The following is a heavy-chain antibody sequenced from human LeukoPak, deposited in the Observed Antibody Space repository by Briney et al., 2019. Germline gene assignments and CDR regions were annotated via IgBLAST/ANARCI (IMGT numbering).Heavy chain of an antibody. CDR2: IKQDGSQR. D-gene: IGHD6-6*01. CDR3: ARRGGSSSRRSPIDY. V-gene: IGHV3-7*01. Sequence: GGSLRLSCAASGFTFSDYWMTWVRQAPGKGPEWVANIKQDGSQRYYVDSVRGRFTISRDNAKNSLFLQMNGLRAEDTAVYYCARRGGSSSRRSPIDYWGQGTLVTVS. CDR1: GFTFSDYW. J-gene: IGHJ4*02.